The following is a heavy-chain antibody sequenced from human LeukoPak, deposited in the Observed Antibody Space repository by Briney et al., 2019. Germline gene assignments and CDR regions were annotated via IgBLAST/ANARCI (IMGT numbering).Heavy chain of an antibody. J-gene: IGHJ4*02. Sequence: SETLSLTYTVSGGSISSSSYYWGWIRQPPGKGLEWIGSIYYSGSTYYNPSLKSRVTISVDTSKNQFSLKLSSVTAADTAVYYCARDTAGLFDYWGQGTLVTVSS. V-gene: IGHV4-39*07. CDR2: IYYSGST. CDR1: GGSISSSSYY. D-gene: IGHD4-17*01. CDR3: ARDTAGLFDY.